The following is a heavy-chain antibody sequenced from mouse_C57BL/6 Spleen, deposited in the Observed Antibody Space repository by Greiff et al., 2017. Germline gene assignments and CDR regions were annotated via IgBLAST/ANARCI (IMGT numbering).Heavy chain of an antibody. CDR2: IDPEDGET. CDR1: GFNIKDYY. V-gene: IGHV14-2*01. CDR3: ARAPLLRWDAMDY. D-gene: IGHD1-1*01. J-gene: IGHJ4*01. Sequence: VKLVESGAELVKPGASVKLSCTASGFNIKDYYMHWVKQRTEQGLEWIGRIDPEDGETKYAPKFQGKATITADTSSNTAYLQLSSLTSEDTAVYYCARAPLLRWDAMDYWGQGTSVTVSS.